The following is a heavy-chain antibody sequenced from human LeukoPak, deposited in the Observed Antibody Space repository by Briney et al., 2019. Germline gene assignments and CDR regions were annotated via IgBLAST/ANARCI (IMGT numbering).Heavy chain of an antibody. V-gene: IGHV3-23*01. Sequence: PGGSLRLSRAVSGITLSNYGMSWVRQAPGKGLEWVAGLSGSGGGTNYADSVKGRFTISRDNAKNTLYLQMNSLRAEDTAVYFCAKRGVVIRVILVGFHKEAYYFDSWGQGALVTVSS. D-gene: IGHD3-10*01. CDR2: LSGSGGGT. CDR1: GITLSNYG. J-gene: IGHJ4*02. CDR3: AKRGVVIRVILVGFHKEAYYFDS.